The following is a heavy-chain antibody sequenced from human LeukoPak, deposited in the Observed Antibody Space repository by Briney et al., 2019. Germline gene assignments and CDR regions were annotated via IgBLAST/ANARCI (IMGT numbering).Heavy chain of an antibody. D-gene: IGHD6-19*01. V-gene: IGHV4-34*01. CDR1: GGSFSGYY. CDR2: INHSGST. CDR3: ARGSLAVAFDY. Sequence: SETLSLTCAVYGGSFSGYYWSWIRQPPGKGLEWIGEINHSGSTNYNPSLKSRVTISVDTSKNQFSLKLRSVTAADTAVYHCARGSLAVAFDYWGQGTLVIVSS. J-gene: IGHJ4*02.